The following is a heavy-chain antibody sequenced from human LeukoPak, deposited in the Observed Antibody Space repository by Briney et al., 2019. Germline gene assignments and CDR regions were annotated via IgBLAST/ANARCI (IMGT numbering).Heavy chain of an antibody. CDR2: INPNSGAT. CDR3: ARYNWNDVVSALDY. Sequence: GATVEVSCKASGYTFSGYYIHWVRQAPGQGLEWMGWINPNSGATNYAQKFQGGVTMTRDTSITTFYMEVSSLRSDDTAVYYCARYNWNDVVSALDYWGQGTLVTVSS. V-gene: IGHV1-2*02. CDR1: GYTFSGYY. D-gene: IGHD1-1*01. J-gene: IGHJ4*02.